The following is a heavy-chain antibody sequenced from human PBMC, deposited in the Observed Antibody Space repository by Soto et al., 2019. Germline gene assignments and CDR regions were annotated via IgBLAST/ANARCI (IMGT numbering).Heavy chain of an antibody. CDR3: ARGFPRYCSSTSCYGRFGAFDI. Sequence: LSLTCAVYGGSFSGYYWSWIRQPPWKGLEWIGEINHSGSTNYNPSLKSRVTISVDTSKNQFSLKLSSVTAADTAVYYCARGFPRYCSSTSCYGRFGAFDIWGQGTMVTV. CDR1: GGSFSGYY. CDR2: INHSGST. D-gene: IGHD2-2*01. J-gene: IGHJ3*02. V-gene: IGHV4-34*01.